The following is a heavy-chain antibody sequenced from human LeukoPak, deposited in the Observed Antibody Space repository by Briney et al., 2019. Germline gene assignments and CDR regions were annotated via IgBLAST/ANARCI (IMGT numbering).Heavy chain of an antibody. CDR2: INPNSGGT. CDR1: GYTFTGYY. CDR3: ARGAQITMIVVARKYYFDY. D-gene: IGHD3-22*01. Sequence: ASVKVSCKASGYTFTGYYMHWVRQAPGQGLEWMGWINPNSGGTNYAQKFQGRVTMTRDTSISTAYMELSRLRSDDTAVYYCARGAQITMIVVARKYYFDYWGQGTLVTVSS. V-gene: IGHV1-2*02. J-gene: IGHJ4*02.